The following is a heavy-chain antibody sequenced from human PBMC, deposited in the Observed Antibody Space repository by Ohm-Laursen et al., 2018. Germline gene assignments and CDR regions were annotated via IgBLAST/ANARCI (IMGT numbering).Heavy chain of an antibody. CDR3: ARERRDYSTYWFDP. V-gene: IGHV4-34*01. CDR2: INHSGST. CDR1: GGSFSGYY. J-gene: IGHJ5*02. D-gene: IGHD4-11*01. Sequence: SETLSLTCVVYGGSFSGYYWSWIRQPPGKGLEWIGEINHSGSTNYNPSLKSRVTISVDTSKNQFSLKLSSVTAADTALYYCARERRDYSTYWFDPWGQGTLVTVSS.